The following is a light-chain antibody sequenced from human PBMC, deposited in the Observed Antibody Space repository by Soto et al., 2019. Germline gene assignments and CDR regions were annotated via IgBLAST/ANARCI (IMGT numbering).Light chain of an antibody. J-gene: IGKJ4*01. CDR1: QSVSNDF. CDR3: QHYVTWPLA. Sequence: EIVLTQSPGILSLSPGERATLSCRASQSVSNDFLAWYQQKPGQAPRLLIYGASTRATDVPDRFSGSGSGAEFTLTITSLQSEDFAIYYCQHYVTWPLAFGGGTRVENK. V-gene: IGKV3D-15*01. CDR2: GAS.